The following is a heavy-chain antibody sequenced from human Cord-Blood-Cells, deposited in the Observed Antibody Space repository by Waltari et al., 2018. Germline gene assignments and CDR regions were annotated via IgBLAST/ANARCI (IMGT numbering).Heavy chain of an antibody. V-gene: IGHV1-69*09. CDR3: ARAHDILTGYYFDY. D-gene: IGHD3-9*01. CDR2: ISPSLGIA. Sequence: QVQLVQSGAEVKKPGSSVKVSCKASGGTFSSYAISWVRQAPGQGLAWMGGISPSLGIANYAQKLQGRGTITADKSTSTAYMELSSLRSEDTAVYYCARAHDILTGYYFDYWGQGTLVTVSS. CDR1: GGTFSSYA. J-gene: IGHJ4*02.